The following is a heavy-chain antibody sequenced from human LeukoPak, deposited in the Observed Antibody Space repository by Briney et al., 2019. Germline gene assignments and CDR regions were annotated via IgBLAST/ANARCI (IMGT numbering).Heavy chain of an antibody. V-gene: IGHV3-23*01. Sequence: GGSLRLSCAASGFTVSSNYMSWVRQAPGKGLEWVSAISGSGGSTYYADSVKGRFTISRDNSKNTLYLQMNSLRAEDTAVYYCAAEIAALGTDAFDIWGQGTMVTVSS. CDR1: GFTVSSNY. CDR3: AAEIAALGTDAFDI. CDR2: ISGSGGST. J-gene: IGHJ3*02. D-gene: IGHD6-6*01.